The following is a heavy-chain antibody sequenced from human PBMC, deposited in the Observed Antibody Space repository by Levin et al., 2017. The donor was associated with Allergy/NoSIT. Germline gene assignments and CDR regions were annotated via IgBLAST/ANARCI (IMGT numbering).Heavy chain of an antibody. V-gene: IGHV3-48*02. D-gene: IGHD6-19*01. Sequence: GGSLRLSCAASGFTFSSYSMNWVRQAPGKGLEWVSYISSSSSTIYYADSVKGRFTISRDNAKNSLYLQMNSLRDEDTAVYYCARDQKEGSSGWYLKQNYWGQGTLVTVSS. CDR2: ISSSSSTI. CDR1: GFTFSSYS. J-gene: IGHJ4*02. CDR3: ARDQKEGSSGWYLKQNY.